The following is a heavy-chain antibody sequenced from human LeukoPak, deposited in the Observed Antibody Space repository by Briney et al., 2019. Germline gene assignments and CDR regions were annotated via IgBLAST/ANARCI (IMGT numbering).Heavy chain of an antibody. CDR1: GGSFSGYY. Sequence: SETLSLTCAVNGGSFSGYYWSWIRQPPGKGLEWIGEINHSGSTNYNPSLKSRVTISVDTSKNQFSLKLSSVTAADTAVYYCARKRSSGYHYYYYYMDVWGKGTTVTVSS. J-gene: IGHJ6*03. CDR3: ARKRSSGYHYYYYYMDV. CDR2: INHSGST. V-gene: IGHV4-34*01. D-gene: IGHD3-22*01.